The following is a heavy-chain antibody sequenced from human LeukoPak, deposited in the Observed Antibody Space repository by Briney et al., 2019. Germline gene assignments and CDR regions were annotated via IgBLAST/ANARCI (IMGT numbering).Heavy chain of an antibody. CDR1: GGSISSGSYY. J-gene: IGHJ6*02. V-gene: IGHV4-61*02. CDR2: IYTSGST. Sequence: PSQTLSLTCTVSGGSISSGSYYWSWIRQPAGKGLEWIGRIYTSGSTNYNPSLKSRVTISVDTSKNQFSLKLTSVTAADTAVYYCARGADYYGSGSFNGMDVWGQGTTVTVSS. D-gene: IGHD3-10*01. CDR3: ARGADYYGSGSFNGMDV.